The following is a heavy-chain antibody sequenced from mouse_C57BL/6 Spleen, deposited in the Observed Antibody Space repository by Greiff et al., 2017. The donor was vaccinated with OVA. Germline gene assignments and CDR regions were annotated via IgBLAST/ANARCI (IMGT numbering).Heavy chain of an antibody. Sequence: EVQLQQSGPGLVKPSQSLSLTCSVTGYSITSGYYWNWIRQFPGNKLEWMGYISYDGSNNYNPSLKNRISITRDTSKNQFFLKLNSVTTEDTATYYCASYLPFAYWGQGTLVTVSA. V-gene: IGHV3-6*01. CDR3: ASYLPFAY. CDR1: GYSITSGYY. CDR2: ISYDGSN. J-gene: IGHJ3*01. D-gene: IGHD5-1*01.